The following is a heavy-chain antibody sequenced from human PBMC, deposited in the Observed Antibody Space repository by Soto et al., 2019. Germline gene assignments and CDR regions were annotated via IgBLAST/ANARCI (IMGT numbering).Heavy chain of an antibody. V-gene: IGHV3-15*07. CDR1: GFTFTHAW. Sequence: EVQLVESGGDLVKPGGSLRLSCAASGFTFTHAWLHWVRQAPGKGLEMVARIKNNGGATDYAPFVKGRFTISRDDSKDTVYLQMSSLRTDDTAIYYCPADLGPAYSSNNWLDPWGQGTLVTVS. CDR3: PADLGPAYSSNNWLDP. D-gene: IGHD6-13*01. J-gene: IGHJ5*02. CDR2: IKNNGGAT.